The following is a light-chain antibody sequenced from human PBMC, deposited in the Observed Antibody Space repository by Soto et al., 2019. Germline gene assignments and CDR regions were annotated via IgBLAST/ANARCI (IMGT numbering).Light chain of an antibody. CDR3: QKYNDWPFT. Sequence: EIVMTQSPRTLSLSPGERPTLVCRASQSVGRDLAWYQQKTGQAPRIIIYGASTWATGIPASFSGSGAGAELNLTISRLQSEDFAAYYCQKYNDWPFTCGGGTKVDI. V-gene: IGKV3-15*01. J-gene: IGKJ4*01. CDR1: QSVGRD. CDR2: GAS.